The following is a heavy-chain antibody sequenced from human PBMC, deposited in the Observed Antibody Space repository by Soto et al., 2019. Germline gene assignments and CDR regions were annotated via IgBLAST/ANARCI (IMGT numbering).Heavy chain of an antibody. V-gene: IGHV3-30*18. CDR3: AKDVLRFLEWLAFYGMDV. CDR2: ISYDGSNK. J-gene: IGHJ6*02. CDR1: GFTFSSYG. D-gene: IGHD3-3*01. Sequence: GGSLRLSCAASGFTFSSYGMHWVRQAPGKGLEWVAVISYDGSNKYYADSVKGRFTISRDNSKNTLHLQMNSLRAVDTAVYYCAKDVLRFLEWLAFYGMDVWGQGTTVTV.